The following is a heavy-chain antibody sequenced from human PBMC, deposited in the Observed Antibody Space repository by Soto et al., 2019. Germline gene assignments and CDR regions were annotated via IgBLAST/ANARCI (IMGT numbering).Heavy chain of an antibody. CDR2: ISYDGSNK. CDR1: GFTFSSYA. CDR3: ATLGYCSECDAFDI. V-gene: IGHV3-30-3*01. Sequence: QVQLVESGGGVVQPRRSLRLSCAASGFTFSSYAMHWVRQAPGKGLEWVAVISYDGSNKYYADSVKGRFTISRDNSKNTLYLQMNSLRADDTAVYYCATLGYCSECDAFDIWGQGTMVTVSS. D-gene: IGHD2-15*01. J-gene: IGHJ3*02.